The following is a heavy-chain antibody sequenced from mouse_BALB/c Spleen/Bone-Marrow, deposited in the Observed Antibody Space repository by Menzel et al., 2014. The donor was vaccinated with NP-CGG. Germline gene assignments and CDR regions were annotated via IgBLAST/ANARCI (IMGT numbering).Heavy chain of an antibody. V-gene: IGHV1-80*01. J-gene: IGHJ2*01. D-gene: IGHD1-1*01. Sequence: QVQLQQSGAELVRPGSSVKISCKASGYAFSSYWMNWVKRRPGQGLEWIGQIYPGDGDTNYNGKFKGKATLTADKSSSTAYMQLSILTSEDSAVYFCARRGYYYGSSYVDYWGQGTTLTVSS. CDR1: GYAFSSYW. CDR2: IYPGDGDT. CDR3: ARRGYYYGSSYVDY.